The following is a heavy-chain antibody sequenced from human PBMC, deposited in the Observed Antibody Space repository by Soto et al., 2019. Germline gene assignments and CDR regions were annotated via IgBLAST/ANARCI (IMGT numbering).Heavy chain of an antibody. D-gene: IGHD6-13*01. V-gene: IGHV5-10-1*01. CDR3: ARHPTGIEAAGPNYYYYYGMDV. Sequence: GESVKISCKGSGYSFTSYWISWVRQVPGKGLEWMGRIDPSDSYTNYSPSFQGHVTISADKSISTAYLQWSSLKASDTAMYYCARHPTGIEAAGPNYYYYYGMDVWGQGTTVTVSS. CDR1: GYSFTSYW. J-gene: IGHJ6*02. CDR2: IDPSDSYT.